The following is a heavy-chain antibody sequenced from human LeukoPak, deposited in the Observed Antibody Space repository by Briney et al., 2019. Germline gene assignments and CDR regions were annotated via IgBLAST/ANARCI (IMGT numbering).Heavy chain of an antibody. Sequence: PSETLSLTCTVSGGSISSYYWSWIRQPAGKGLEWIGRIYTSGSTNYNPSLKSRVTMSVDTSKNQFSLKLSSVTAADTAVYYCARELVPAANYYYYYYMDVWGKGTTVTVSS. D-gene: IGHD2-2*01. CDR3: ARELVPAANYYYYYYMDV. V-gene: IGHV4-4*07. CDR1: GGSISSYY. CDR2: IYTSGST. J-gene: IGHJ6*03.